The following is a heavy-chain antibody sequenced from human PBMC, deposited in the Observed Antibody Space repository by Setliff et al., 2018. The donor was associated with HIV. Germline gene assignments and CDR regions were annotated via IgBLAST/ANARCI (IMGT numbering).Heavy chain of an antibody. D-gene: IGHD6-6*01. V-gene: IGHV4-31*03. CDR1: GVSVGSGDYY. CDR2: IFHSGGT. Sequence: PSETLSLTCSVSGVSVGSGDYYWHWIRQHPEKALEWIGYIFHSGGTYYNPSLKSRISMSVDTSKNQFSLELTSLTAADTAVYYCATRPRIAARPFDYWGQGRLVTVSS. J-gene: IGHJ4*02. CDR3: ATRPRIAARPFDY.